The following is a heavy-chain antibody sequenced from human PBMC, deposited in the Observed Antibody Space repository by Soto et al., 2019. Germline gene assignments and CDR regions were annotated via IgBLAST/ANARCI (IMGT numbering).Heavy chain of an antibody. J-gene: IGHJ6*03. D-gene: IGHD4-17*01. V-gene: IGHV1-18*01. Sequence: QVQLVQSGAEVKKPGASVKVSCKASGYTFTSYGISWERQAPGQGLEWMGWISAYNGNTNYAQKRQGRVTMTTDTSTSTAYMGRRSLRSDDTAVYYCARVALYDYGDYGGPYYMDVWGKGTTVTVSS. CDR3: ARVALYDYGDYGGPYYMDV. CDR2: ISAYNGNT. CDR1: GYTFTSYG.